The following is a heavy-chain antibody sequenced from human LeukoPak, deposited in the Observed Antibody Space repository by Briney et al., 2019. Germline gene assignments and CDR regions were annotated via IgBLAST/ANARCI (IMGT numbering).Heavy chain of an antibody. CDR1: GFTVSSNY. V-gene: IGHV4-4*01. CDR2: ICLDGRI. CDR3: ASQGGLRNDF. J-gene: IGHJ4*02. Sequence: PGGSLRLSCAASGFTVSSNYMSWVRQPPGKGLEWIGEICLDGRIHYTPSLKSRISISIDRSKDQFSLNLISVAAADTAIYFCASQGGLRNDFWGQGTLVTVSS. D-gene: IGHD2-15*01.